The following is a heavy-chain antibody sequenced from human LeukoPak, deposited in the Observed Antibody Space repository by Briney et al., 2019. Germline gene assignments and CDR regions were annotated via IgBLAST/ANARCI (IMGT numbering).Heavy chain of an antibody. Sequence: GGSLRLSCAASGFTFSSYAMSWVRQAPGKGLEWVSAIGGSGSDTSYTDSVKGRFTISRDNSKSTLYLQMNSLRAEDTAVYHCAKTLRDLEWLTGELDVWGQGTAVTVSS. J-gene: IGHJ6*02. V-gene: IGHV3-23*01. CDR2: IGGSGSDT. CDR1: GFTFSSYA. CDR3: AKTLRDLEWLTGELDV. D-gene: IGHD3-3*01.